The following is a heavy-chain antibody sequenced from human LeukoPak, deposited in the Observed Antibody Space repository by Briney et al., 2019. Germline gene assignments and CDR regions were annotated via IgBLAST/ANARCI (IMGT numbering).Heavy chain of an antibody. V-gene: IGHV4-34*01. CDR1: GGSFSGYY. Sequence: PSETLSLTCAVYGGSFSGYYWSWIRQPPGKGLEWIGEINHSGSTNYNPSLKNRVTISVDTSKNQFSLKLSSVTAADTAVYYCARGRPGYSSSSRPYYFDYWGQGTLVTVSS. J-gene: IGHJ4*02. CDR3: ARGRPGYSSSSRPYYFDY. CDR2: INHSGST. D-gene: IGHD6-6*01.